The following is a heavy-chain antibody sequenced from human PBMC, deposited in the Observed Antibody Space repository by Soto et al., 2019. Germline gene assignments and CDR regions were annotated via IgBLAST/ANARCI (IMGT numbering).Heavy chain of an antibody. V-gene: IGHV3-30*18. Sequence: QVQLVESGGGVVQPGRSLRLSCAASGLTFSAAGMHWVRQAPGKGLEWVAFIANDGRSESYEYSGEGRFTISRDNSQNMLYLQMNGLRAEDTAVYYCAKDTGLTASDSGGQGPLVSVSS. D-gene: IGHD3-10*01. CDR2: IANDGRSE. CDR3: AKDTGLTASDS. CDR1: GLTFSAAG. J-gene: IGHJ4*02.